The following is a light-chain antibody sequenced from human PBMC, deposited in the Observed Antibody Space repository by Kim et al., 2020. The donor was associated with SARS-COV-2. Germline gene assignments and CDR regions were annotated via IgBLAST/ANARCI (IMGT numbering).Light chain of an antibody. CDR2: GAS. V-gene: IGKV3-20*01. CDR1: QSVSSNY. Sequence: PGERVTVSCRASQSVSSNYLAWYQQKPGQAPRLLIYGASSRATGIPDRFSGSGSETDFILTISRLDPEDFAVYYCQHYGTSPLTFGGGTKVDIK. CDR3: QHYGTSPLT. J-gene: IGKJ4*01.